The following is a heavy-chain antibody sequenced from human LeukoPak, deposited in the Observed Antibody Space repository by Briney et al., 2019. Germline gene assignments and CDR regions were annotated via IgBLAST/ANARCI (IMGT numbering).Heavy chain of an antibody. V-gene: IGHV1-18*01. CDR3: ARGSSSWYWGGNYYYYYMDV. J-gene: IGHJ6*03. CDR2: ISAYNGNT. CDR1: GYTLTSYG. Sequence: VASVKVSCKASGYTLTSYGISWVRQAPGQGLEWMGWISAYNGNTNYAQKLQGRVTMTTDTSTSTAYMELRSLRSDDTAVYYCARGSSSWYWGGNYYYYYMDVWGKGTTVTVSS. D-gene: IGHD6-13*01.